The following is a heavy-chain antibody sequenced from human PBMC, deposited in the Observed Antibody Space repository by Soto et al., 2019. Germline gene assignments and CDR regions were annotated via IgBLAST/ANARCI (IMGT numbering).Heavy chain of an antibody. Sequence: EVQLVESGGGLVQPGGSLRLSCAASGFTFISYWMHWVRQAPGKGLVWVSRINSDGSSTTYADSVKGRFTISRDNAKNTLYLQMNSLRAEDTAVYSCARDYYPDSIAYYNWFDPWGQGNLVTASP. V-gene: IGHV3-74*01. D-gene: IGHD3-22*01. CDR1: GFTFISYW. CDR2: INSDGSST. CDR3: ARDYYPDSIAYYNWFDP. J-gene: IGHJ5*02.